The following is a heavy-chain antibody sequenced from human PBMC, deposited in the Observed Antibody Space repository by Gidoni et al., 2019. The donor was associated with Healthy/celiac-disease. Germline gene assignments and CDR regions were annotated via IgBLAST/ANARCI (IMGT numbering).Heavy chain of an antibody. V-gene: IGHV4-59*01. D-gene: IGHD2-2*01. Sequence: QVQLQESGPGLVKPSETLSLTCTVSGGSISSYYWSWIRQPPGKGLEWIGYIYYSGSTNYNPSLKSRVTISVDTSKNQFSLKLSSVTAADTAVYYCARTQPLRIFDYWGQGTLVTVSS. CDR2: IYYSGST. CDR3: ARTQPLRIFDY. CDR1: GGSISSYY. J-gene: IGHJ4*02.